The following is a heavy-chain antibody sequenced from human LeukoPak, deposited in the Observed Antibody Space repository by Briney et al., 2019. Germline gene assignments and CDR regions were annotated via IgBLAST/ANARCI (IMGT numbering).Heavy chain of an antibody. CDR1: GFTFSSYA. J-gene: IGHJ4*02. V-gene: IGHV3-7*01. CDR2: IKQDGSEK. D-gene: IGHD1-7*01. CDR3: AILAMDNWNCVPGRGTGY. Sequence: PGGSLRLSCAASGFTFSSYAMSWVRQAPGKGLEWVANIKQDGSEKYYVDSVKGRFTISRDNAKNSLYLQMNSLRAEDTAVYYCAILAMDNWNCVPGRGTGYWGQGTLVTVSS.